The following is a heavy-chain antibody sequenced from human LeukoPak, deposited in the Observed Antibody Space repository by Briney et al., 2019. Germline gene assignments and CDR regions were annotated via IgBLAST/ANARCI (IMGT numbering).Heavy chain of an antibody. Sequence: SETLSLTCTVSGGSISSYYWSWIRQPAGKGLEWIGRIYTSGSTNYNPSLKSRVTMSVDTSKNQFSLKLSSVTAADTAVYYCARYVVVVAATRYYYYYMDVWGKGTTVTISS. D-gene: IGHD2-15*01. CDR2: IYTSGST. CDR1: GGSISSYY. J-gene: IGHJ6*03. V-gene: IGHV4-4*07. CDR3: ARYVVVVAATRYYYYYMDV.